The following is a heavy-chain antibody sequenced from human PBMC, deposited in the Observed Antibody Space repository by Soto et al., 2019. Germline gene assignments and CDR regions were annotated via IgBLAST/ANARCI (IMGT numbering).Heavy chain of an antibody. Sequence: QVQLQESGPGLVKTSQTLSLTCTVSGGSTGSGGYYWSWIHQHPGKGLEWIGYIYYTGSTYYSPSLKSRVSISVDTSKNQFSLKLDSVTAADTAVYYCARADYGDRGLAFDSWGQGTLVTVSS. D-gene: IGHD4-17*01. J-gene: IGHJ4*02. CDR2: IYYTGST. CDR1: GGSTGSGGYY. CDR3: ARADYGDRGLAFDS. V-gene: IGHV4-31*03.